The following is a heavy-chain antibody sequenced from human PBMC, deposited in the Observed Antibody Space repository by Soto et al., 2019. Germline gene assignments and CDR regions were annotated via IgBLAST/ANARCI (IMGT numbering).Heavy chain of an antibody. CDR2: ISWNSGSI. CDR1: GFTFDDYA. J-gene: IGHJ2*01. V-gene: IGHV3-9*01. CDR3: AKETPATYYYGSGSYYTDWYFDL. Sequence: EVQLVESGGGLVQPGRSLRLSCAASGFTFDDYAMHWVRQAPGKGLEWVSGISWNSGSIGYADSVKGRFTISRDNAKNSVKLQMNSLRAEDTTLYYCAKETPATYYYGSGSYYTDWYFDLWGRGTLVTVSS. D-gene: IGHD3-10*01.